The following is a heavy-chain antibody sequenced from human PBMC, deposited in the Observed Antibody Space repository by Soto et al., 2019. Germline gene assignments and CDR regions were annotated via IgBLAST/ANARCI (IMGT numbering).Heavy chain of an antibody. Sequence: EVQLVESGGGLVQPGGSLRLSCAASGFTFSSYWMSWVRKAPGTGLEWVANIKQDGSEKYYVDSVKGRFTIPRDNAKNSPYLHVNRLRAEDTAVYYCASLESGGGVGGAFDIWGQGTMVTVSS. CDR3: ASLESGGGVGGAFDI. CDR2: IKQDGSEK. D-gene: IGHD2-15*01. J-gene: IGHJ3*02. V-gene: IGHV3-7*01. CDR1: GFTFSSYW.